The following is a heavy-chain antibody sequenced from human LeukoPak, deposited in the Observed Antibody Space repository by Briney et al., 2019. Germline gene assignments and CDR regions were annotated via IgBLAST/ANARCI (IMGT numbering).Heavy chain of an antibody. CDR2: IYSGGSA. CDR3: ARDLSSTGWFDP. V-gene: IGHV3-66*02. CDR1: GFTVSSNY. Sequence: GGSLRLSCAASGFTVSSNYMSWVRQAPGKGLEWVSVIYSGGSAYYADSVKGRFTISRDNPKNTLYLQMNSLRAEDTAVYYCARDLSSTGWFDPWGQGTLVTVSS. J-gene: IGHJ5*02. D-gene: IGHD2-2*01.